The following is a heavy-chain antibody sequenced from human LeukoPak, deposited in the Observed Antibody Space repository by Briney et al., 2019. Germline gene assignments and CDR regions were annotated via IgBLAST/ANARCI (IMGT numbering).Heavy chain of an antibody. Sequence: KPSETLSLTCNVSGDSIKSNYWTWIRQPPGRGLEWMGFVYVDGTTNYSPSLNSRVPISIDTPADELSLRLSSVAAADTAGYYCVRVVRGAVTSNWFDPWGQGIPVTVSS. CDR2: VYVDGTT. D-gene: IGHD2-21*02. CDR1: GDSIKSNY. V-gene: IGHV4-59*01. J-gene: IGHJ5*02. CDR3: VRVVRGAVTSNWFDP.